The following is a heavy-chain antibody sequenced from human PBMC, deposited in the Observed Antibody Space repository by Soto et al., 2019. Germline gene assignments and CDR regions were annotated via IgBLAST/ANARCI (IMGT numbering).Heavy chain of an antibody. J-gene: IGHJ6*02. CDR1: GYSFVADI. Sequence: VQLVESGGTLVQPGGSLRLSCAASGYSFVADIMNWVRQAPRKGLEWVSTINPRGLTKFYADSVRGRFTISRDDASSSLFLQMINLRAEDTAVYYCATWYGNHYFDLDVWGQGTTVTVSS. CDR3: ATWYGNHYFDLDV. CDR2: INPRGLTK. D-gene: IGHD6-13*01. V-gene: IGHV3-48*01.